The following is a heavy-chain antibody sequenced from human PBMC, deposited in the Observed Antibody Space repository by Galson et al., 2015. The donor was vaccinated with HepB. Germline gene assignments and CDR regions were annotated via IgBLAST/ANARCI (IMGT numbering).Heavy chain of an antibody. J-gene: IGHJ4*02. CDR2: ISCDGSSR. CDR1: GFTFSAYA. Sequence: SLRLSCAASGFTFSAYAMHWVRQAPGKGLEWVAVISCDGSSRYYADSVKGRFSISRDNSKNTLYLQMDSLRAEDTAVYHCAKELMGGMDFWGQGTLVTVSS. D-gene: IGHD3-16*01. V-gene: IGHV3-30*04. CDR3: AKELMGGMDF.